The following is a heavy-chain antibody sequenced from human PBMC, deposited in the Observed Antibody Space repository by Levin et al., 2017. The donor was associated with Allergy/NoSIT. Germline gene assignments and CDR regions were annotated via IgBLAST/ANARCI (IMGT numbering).Heavy chain of an antibody. Sequence: NPSETLSLTCTVSGGSISTGGSYWSWIRQHPGRGLEWIGYMFYSGTTYYTPSLKSRVSISGDTSKNQFSLKLDSVTAADTAVYYCARVRYSSSWYYFDSWGQGTLVTVSS. D-gene: IGHD6-13*01. V-gene: IGHV4-31*03. CDR3: ARVRYSSSWYYFDS. J-gene: IGHJ4*02. CDR2: MFYSGTT. CDR1: GGSISTGGSY.